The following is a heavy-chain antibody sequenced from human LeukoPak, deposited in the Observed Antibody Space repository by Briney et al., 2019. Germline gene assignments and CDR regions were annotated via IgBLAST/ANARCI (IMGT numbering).Heavy chain of an antibody. J-gene: IGHJ4*02. CDR3: ARGRGVSLWFGELLSGDY. CDR1: GYTFTSYD. V-gene: IGHV1-8*01. CDR2: MNPNSGNT. D-gene: IGHD3-10*01. Sequence: ASVKVSCKASGYTFTSYDINWVRQATGQGLEWMGWMNPNSGNTGYAQKFQGRVTMTRDTSISIAYMELSSLRSEDTAVYYCARGRGVSLWFGELLSGDYWGQGTLVTVSS.